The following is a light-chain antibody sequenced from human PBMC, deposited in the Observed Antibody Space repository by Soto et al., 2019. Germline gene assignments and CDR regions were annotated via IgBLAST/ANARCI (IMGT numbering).Light chain of an antibody. CDR2: DVS. Sequence: QSALTQPTSVSGSPGQSITISCTGTSSDVGGYNYVSWYQQHPGKAPKLMIYDVSNRPSGVSDRFSGSKSGNTASLTISGLQAGDEADYYCCSYSYTTTYVFGTGTKVTVL. CDR3: CSYSYTTTYV. J-gene: IGLJ1*01. CDR1: SSDVGGYNY. V-gene: IGLV2-14*01.